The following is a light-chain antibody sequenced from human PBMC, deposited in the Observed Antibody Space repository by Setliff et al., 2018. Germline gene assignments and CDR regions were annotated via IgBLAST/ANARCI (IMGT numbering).Light chain of an antibody. J-gene: IGLJ1*01. CDR3: SSYTSLSTRV. CDR2: EVS. Sequence: QSVLTQPASVSGSPGQSITISCTGTSSDVGDYKYVSWYQQIPGKAPRLIIFEVSNRPSGIPNRFSGSKSGNTASLSISGLQAEDEADYYCSSYTSLSTRVFGTGTRSPS. CDR1: SSDVGDYKY. V-gene: IGLV2-14*01.